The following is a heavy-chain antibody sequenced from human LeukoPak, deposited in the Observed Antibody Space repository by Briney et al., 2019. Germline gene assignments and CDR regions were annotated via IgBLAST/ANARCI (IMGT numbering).Heavy chain of an antibody. J-gene: IGHJ3*02. D-gene: IGHD3-9*01. V-gene: IGHV1-18*01. CDR1: GYTFTKYA. CDR3: ARGGFYNFLTVYETADVFNI. CDR2: ISVHNGNT. Sequence: ASVKVSCKASGYTFTKYAITWVRQAPGQGPEWMGRISVHNGNTNYAQKYQGRVTLTTDTSTSTAYMELRSLRSDDTAVYYCARGGFYNFLTVYETADVFNIWGQGTTVPVSP.